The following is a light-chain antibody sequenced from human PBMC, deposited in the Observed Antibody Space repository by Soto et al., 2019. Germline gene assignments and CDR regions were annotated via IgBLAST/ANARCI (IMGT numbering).Light chain of an antibody. V-gene: IGLV2-14*03. CDR3: NSYTGSSTPYV. J-gene: IGLJ1*01. CDR1: SSDVGSYNY. Sequence: QSVLTQPASVSGSPGQSITISCTGTSSDVGSYNYVSRYQQHPGKAPKLMIYDVSNRPSGVSNRFSGSKSGNTASLTISGLQAEDEADYYCNSYTGSSTPYVFGTGTKVTVL. CDR2: DVS.